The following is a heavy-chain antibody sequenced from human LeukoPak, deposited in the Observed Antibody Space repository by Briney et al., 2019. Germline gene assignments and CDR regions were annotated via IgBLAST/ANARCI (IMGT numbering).Heavy chain of an antibody. Sequence: SETLSLTCTVSGGSISSGSYYWSWIRQPAGKGLEWIGRIYTSGSTNYNPSLKSRVTISVDTSKNQFSLKLSSVTAADTAVYYCARGRSRGGYMDVWGKGTTVTVSS. CDR1: GGSISSGSYY. V-gene: IGHV4-61*02. D-gene: IGHD3-10*01. J-gene: IGHJ6*03. CDR3: ARGRSRGGYMDV. CDR2: IYTSGST.